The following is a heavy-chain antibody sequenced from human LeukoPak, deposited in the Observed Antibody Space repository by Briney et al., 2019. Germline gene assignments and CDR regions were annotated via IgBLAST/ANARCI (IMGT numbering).Heavy chain of an antibody. CDR1: GGSIWNYY. CDR2: IYTSGST. D-gene: IGHD3-9*01. Sequence: PSETLSLTCTVSGGSIWNYYWSWIRQPAGKGLEWIGRIYTSGSTNYNPSLKSRVTMSVDTSKNQFSLKLSSVTAADTAVYYCASDYLYYDILTGYPQYFQHWGQGTLVTVSS. J-gene: IGHJ1*01. CDR3: ASDYLYYDILTGYPQYFQH. V-gene: IGHV4-4*07.